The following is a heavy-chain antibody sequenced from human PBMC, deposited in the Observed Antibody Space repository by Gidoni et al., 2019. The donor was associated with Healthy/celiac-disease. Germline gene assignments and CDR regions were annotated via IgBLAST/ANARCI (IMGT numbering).Heavy chain of an antibody. CDR3: ARTDDCSSTSCYTAAAGKGDY. Sequence: EVQLVQSGAEVKKPGESLRISCKGSGYSFTSYCISWVRQMPGKGLEWMGRIDPSESYTNYSTSFQGHVTISADKSIRTAYLQWSSLKASDTAMYYCARTDDCSSTSCYTAAAGKGDYWGQGTLVTVSS. D-gene: IGHD2-2*02. CDR2: IDPSESYT. J-gene: IGHJ4*02. CDR1: GYSFTSYC. V-gene: IGHV5-10-1*03.